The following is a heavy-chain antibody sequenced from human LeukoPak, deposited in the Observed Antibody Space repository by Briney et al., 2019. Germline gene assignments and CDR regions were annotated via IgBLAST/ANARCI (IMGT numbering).Heavy chain of an antibody. J-gene: IGHJ4*02. Sequence: SETLSLTCTVSGYSISSGFYWGWIRQPPGKGLEWIGSIHHSGSTHYNSSLKSRVTISVDTSKNQLSLKLSSVTAADTAVYYCARGVGLTQGGTFDYWGQGTLVTVSS. CDR1: GYSISSGFY. V-gene: IGHV4-38-2*02. D-gene: IGHD1-1*01. CDR2: IHHSGST. CDR3: ARGVGLTQGGTFDY.